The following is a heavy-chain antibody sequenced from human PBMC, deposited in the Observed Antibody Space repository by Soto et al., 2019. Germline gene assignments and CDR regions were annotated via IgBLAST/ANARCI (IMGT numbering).Heavy chain of an antibody. CDR3: GRVVEGATRHTDFDS. Sequence: SETLSLTCAVSGVSIHNSHSFWGWIRQPPGKGLEFIANVYYSGGAHYNPSFKSRVTISVDTATSQVSLRMSSVTAADTAVYFCGRVVEGATRHTDFDSWDQGTLVTVSS. D-gene: IGHD2-21*01. J-gene: IGHJ5*01. V-gene: IGHV4-39*01. CDR1: GVSIHNSHSF. CDR2: VYYSGGA.